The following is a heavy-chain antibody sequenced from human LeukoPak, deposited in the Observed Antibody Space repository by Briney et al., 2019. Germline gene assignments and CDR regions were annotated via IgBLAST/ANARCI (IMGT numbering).Heavy chain of an antibody. CDR1: GGSISSYY. D-gene: IGHD3-22*01. Sequence: SETLSLTCTVSGGSISSYYWSWIRQPPGKGLEWIGHIYYSGSTNYNPSLKSRVTISVDTSKSQFSLKLSSVTAADTAVYYCARVSCGSDAFDIWGQGTMVTVSS. CDR2: IYYSGST. V-gene: IGHV4-59*01. J-gene: IGHJ3*02. CDR3: ARVSCGSDAFDI.